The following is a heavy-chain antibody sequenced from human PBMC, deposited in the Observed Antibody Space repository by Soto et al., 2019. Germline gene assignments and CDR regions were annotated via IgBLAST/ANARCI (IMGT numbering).Heavy chain of an antibody. V-gene: IGHV1-69*01. CDR3: ASRPVMEVAQYGNWCDP. CDR1: GGTFSSYP. Sequence: QVHLVQSGAEVKKPGSSVKVSCKASGGTFSSYPINWVRQAPGQGLEWMGGIIPFFGATHSAQKFQGRLTITADESTSTTYMELSSLRSEDTAVYYCASRPVMEVAQYGNWCDPWGQGTLVTVSS. CDR2: IIPFFGAT. J-gene: IGHJ5*02. D-gene: IGHD2-15*01.